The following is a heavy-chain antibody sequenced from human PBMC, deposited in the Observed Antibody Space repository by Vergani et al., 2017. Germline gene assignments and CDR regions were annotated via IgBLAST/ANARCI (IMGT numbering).Heavy chain of an antibody. CDR2: IYYSGST. CDR3: ARFSSQNWFDP. V-gene: IGHV4-59*01. J-gene: IGHJ5*02. CDR1: GGSISSYY. Sequence: QVQLQESGPGLVKPSETLSLTCTVSGGSISSYYWSWIRQPPGKGLEWIGYIYYSGSTNYNPSLKSRVTISVDTSKNQFSLKLSSVTAADTAVYYCARFSSQNWFDPWGQGTLVTVSS.